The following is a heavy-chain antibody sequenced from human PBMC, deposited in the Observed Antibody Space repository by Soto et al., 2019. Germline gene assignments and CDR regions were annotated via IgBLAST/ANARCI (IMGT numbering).Heavy chain of an antibody. CDR2: IHYSGST. D-gene: IGHD2-8*01. CDR1: GDSIGTTHSY. V-gene: IGHV4-39*01. J-gene: IGHJ4*02. CDR3: ARHEGNGNVWPLDY. Sequence: SEPLSLTCTVSGDSIGTTHSYWAWIRQSPGKGLEWIGNIHYSGSTYYMPSLRSRVTLSVDTSKNQFSLRLTSVTAEDTAVYYCARHEGNGNVWPLDYWGQGILVTVSS.